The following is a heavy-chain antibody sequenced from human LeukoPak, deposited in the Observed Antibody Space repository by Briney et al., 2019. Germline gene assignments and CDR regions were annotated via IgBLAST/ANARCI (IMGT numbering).Heavy chain of an antibody. V-gene: IGHV4-30-4*08. CDR1: GGSISSGDYY. D-gene: IGHD2-15*01. CDR3: ARAIYCSGGSCYLGKYYYYYMDV. Sequence: SQTLSLTCTVPGGSISSGDYYWSWIRQPPGKGLEWIGYIYYSGSTYYNPSLKSRVTISVDTSKNQFSLKLSSVTAADTAVYYCARAIYCSGGSCYLGKYYYYYMDVWGKGTTVTVSS. J-gene: IGHJ6*03. CDR2: IYYSGST.